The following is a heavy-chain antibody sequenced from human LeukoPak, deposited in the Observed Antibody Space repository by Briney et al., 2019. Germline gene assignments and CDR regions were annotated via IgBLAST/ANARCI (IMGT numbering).Heavy chain of an antibody. CDR3: ARDSRYSSSWYAPKGGYFDL. Sequence: SVKVXCKASGYTFTGYYMHWVRQAPGQGLEWMGWINPNSGGTNYAQKFQGWVTMTRDTSISTAYMELSRLRSDDTAVYYCARDSRYSSSWYAPKGGYFDLWGRGTLVTVSS. J-gene: IGHJ2*01. D-gene: IGHD6-13*01. CDR2: INPNSGGT. CDR1: GYTFTGYY. V-gene: IGHV1-2*04.